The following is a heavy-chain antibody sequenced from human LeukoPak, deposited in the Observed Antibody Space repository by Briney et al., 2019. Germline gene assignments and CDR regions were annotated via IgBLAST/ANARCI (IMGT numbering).Heavy chain of an antibody. CDR1: GFSISSGYN. CDR3: ARDLWFGESRGGY. V-gene: IGHV4-38-2*02. D-gene: IGHD3-10*01. CDR2: IYHSGNT. J-gene: IGHJ4*02. Sequence: PSETLSPTCGVSGFSISSGYNWGWIRPPPGKGLEWIGIIYHSGNTFYNPSLKSRVTISVDTSKNHFSLKLKFVTAADTAMYYCARDLWFGESRGGYWGQGTLVTVSS.